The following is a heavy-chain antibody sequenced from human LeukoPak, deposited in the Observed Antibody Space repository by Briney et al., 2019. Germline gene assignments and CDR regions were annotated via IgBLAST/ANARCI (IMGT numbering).Heavy chain of an antibody. CDR1: GFTFSSYS. CDR2: ISSSSYI. V-gene: IGHV3-21*01. J-gene: IGHJ4*02. CDR3: ARVVPSYGSGSYLIDY. D-gene: IGHD3-10*01. Sequence: GGSLRLSCAASGFTFSSYSMNWVRQAPGKGLEWVSSISSSSYIYYADSVKGRFTISRDNAKNSLYLQMNSLRAEDTAVYYCARVVPSYGSGSYLIDYWGQGTLVTVSS.